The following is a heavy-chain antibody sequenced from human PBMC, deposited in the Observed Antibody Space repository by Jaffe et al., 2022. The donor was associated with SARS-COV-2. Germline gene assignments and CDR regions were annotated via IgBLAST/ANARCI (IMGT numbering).Heavy chain of an antibody. CDR2: IYHSGST. CDR3: ARGLVDYYDSIVPPAEGHGWFDP. J-gene: IGHJ5*02. Sequence: QLQLQESGSGLVKPSQTLSLTCAVSGGSISSGGYSWSWIRQPPGKGLEWIGYIYHSGSTYYNPSLKSRVTISVDRSKNQFSLKLSSVTAADTAVYYCARGLVDYYDSIVPPAEGHGWFDPWGQGTLVTVSS. V-gene: IGHV4-30-2*01. CDR1: GGSISSGGYS. D-gene: IGHD3-22*01.